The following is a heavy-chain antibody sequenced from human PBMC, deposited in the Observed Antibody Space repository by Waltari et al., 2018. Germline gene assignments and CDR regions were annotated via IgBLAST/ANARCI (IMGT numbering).Heavy chain of an antibody. CDR2: ISYDGSNK. J-gene: IGHJ4*02. V-gene: IGHV3-30*18. CDR3: AKVPDLD. CDR1: GLPFSSYD. Sequence: QVQLVESGGGVVQPGRSLRLSCAASGLPFSSYDMHWVRQAPGKGLEWVAVISYDGSNKYYADSVKGRFTIFRDNSKNTLYLQMNSLRAEDTAVYYCAKVPDLDWGQGTLVTVSS.